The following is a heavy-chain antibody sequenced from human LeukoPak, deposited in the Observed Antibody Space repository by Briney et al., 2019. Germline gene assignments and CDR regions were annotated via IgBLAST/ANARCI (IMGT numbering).Heavy chain of an antibody. D-gene: IGHD6-19*01. J-gene: IGHJ4*02. Sequence: SETLSLTCAVYGGSFSGYYWSWIRQPPGKGLEWIGEINHSGSTNYNPSLKSRVTISVDTSKNQFSLKLSSVTAADTAVYYCATAAWGSGPIAVDGTSAPLDYWGQGTLVTVSS. V-gene: IGHV4-34*01. CDR3: ATAAWGSGPIAVDGTSAPLDY. CDR1: GGSFSGYY. CDR2: INHSGST.